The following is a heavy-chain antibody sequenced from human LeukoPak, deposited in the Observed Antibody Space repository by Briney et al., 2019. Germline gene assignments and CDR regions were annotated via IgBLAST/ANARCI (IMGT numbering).Heavy chain of an antibody. V-gene: IGHV3-43*02. Sequence: GGSLRLSCAASGFTFDDYAMHWVRQAPGQGLEWVSLISGDGGSTYYADSVKGRFTISRDNSKNSLYLQMNSLRTEDTALYYCAKDPYYYDSSGYYYPDYWGQGTLVTVSS. CDR3: AKDPYYYDSSGYYYPDY. CDR1: GFTFDDYA. J-gene: IGHJ4*02. CDR2: ISGDGGST. D-gene: IGHD3-22*01.